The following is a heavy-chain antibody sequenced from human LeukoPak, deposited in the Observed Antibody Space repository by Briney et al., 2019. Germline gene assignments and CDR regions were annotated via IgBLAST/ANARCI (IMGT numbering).Heavy chain of an antibody. D-gene: IGHD3-22*01. Sequence: GGSLRLSCAASGFIFSIYGMHWVRQAPGKGLEWVAAIWSDGSEKYYADSVKGRFTISRDNSKNTLYLQMSSLRTEDTAVYYCARGSGSSAYYPVDYWGQGTLVTVSS. V-gene: IGHV3-30*19. J-gene: IGHJ4*02. CDR3: ARGSGSSAYYPVDY. CDR2: IWSDGSEK. CDR1: GFIFSIYG.